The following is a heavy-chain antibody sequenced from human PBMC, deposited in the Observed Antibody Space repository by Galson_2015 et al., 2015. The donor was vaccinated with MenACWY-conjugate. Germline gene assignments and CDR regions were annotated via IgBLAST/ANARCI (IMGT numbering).Heavy chain of an antibody. J-gene: IGHJ6*02. V-gene: IGHV1-69*13. CDR3: ARDYCSATTCSNPISFFHGMDV. CDR2: IISVFGRT. CDR1: GGTFSGYP. D-gene: IGHD2-15*01. Sequence: SVKVSCKASGGTFSGYPINWVRQAPGQGLEWMGGIISVFGRTNYAQRFQGRVTITADESTNTVYMELRSLRAEDTAIYYCARDYCSATTCSNPISFFHGMDVWGRGTTVTVSS.